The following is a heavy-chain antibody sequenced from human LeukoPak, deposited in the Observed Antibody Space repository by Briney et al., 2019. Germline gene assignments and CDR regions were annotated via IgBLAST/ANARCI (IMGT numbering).Heavy chain of an antibody. V-gene: IGHV4-39*01. J-gene: IGHJ4*02. Sequence: SETLSLTCTVSGGSISSRPYCWGWIRQPPGKGLEWLGNFYYSGSTYYKPSLKSRVTISVDTSKNQISLKLSSVTAADTAVYYCARVSSDDYGDYWGQGTLVTVSS. CDR3: ARVSSDDYGDY. CDR1: GGSISSRPYC. CDR2: FYYSGST.